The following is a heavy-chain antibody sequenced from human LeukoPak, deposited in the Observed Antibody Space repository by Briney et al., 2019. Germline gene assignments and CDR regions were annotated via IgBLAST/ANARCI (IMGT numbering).Heavy chain of an antibody. D-gene: IGHD6-13*01. CDR2: ISYDGSNT. V-gene: IGHV3-30*03. CDR3: ASNSYSSSDSYYFDY. J-gene: IGHJ4*02. Sequence: PGGSLRLSCAASGFTFSSHGMHWVRQAPGKGLEWVAVISYDGSNTYYADSVKGRFTISRDNSKNTLYLQMNSLRAEDTAVYYCASNSYSSSDSYYFDYWGQGTLVTVSS. CDR1: GFTFSSHG.